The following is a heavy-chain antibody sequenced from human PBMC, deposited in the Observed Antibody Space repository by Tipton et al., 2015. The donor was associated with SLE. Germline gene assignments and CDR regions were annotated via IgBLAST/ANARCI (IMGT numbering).Heavy chain of an antibody. CDR2: IWYDGSKN. D-gene: IGHD3-22*01. CDR1: GFTVSNYD. Sequence: SLRLSCEASGFTVSNYDMHWVRQAPGKGLEWVALIWYDGSKNYYAESVKGRFNISRDNSKNTLYLQMNSLRDEDTAIYYCIGSSGPGWFYPCFQVSLVVVS. CDR3: IGSSGPGWFYP. V-gene: IGHV3-33*01. J-gene: IGHJ5*02.